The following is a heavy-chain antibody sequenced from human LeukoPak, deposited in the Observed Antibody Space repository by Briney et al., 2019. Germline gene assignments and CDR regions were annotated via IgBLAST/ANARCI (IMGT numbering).Heavy chain of an antibody. CDR3: ARVPGVTRYFDS. V-gene: IGHV3-7*01. CDR2: IKQDGREK. CDR1: GFTFSSYW. D-gene: IGHD4-23*01. J-gene: IGHJ4*02. Sequence: GGSLRLSCAASGFTFSSYWMSWVRQVPGKGLEWVASIKQDGREKFYADSVKGRFTISRDNAKNSLYLQVNSLRAEDTAVYYCARVPGVTRYFDSWGQGILVTVSS.